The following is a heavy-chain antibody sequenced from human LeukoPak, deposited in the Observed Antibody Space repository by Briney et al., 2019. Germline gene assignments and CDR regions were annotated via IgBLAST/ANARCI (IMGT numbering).Heavy chain of an antibody. V-gene: IGHV4-39*07. D-gene: IGHD6-13*01. CDR1: GGSISNSSYY. CDR3: ARGLGYSSSWYPNYYFDY. Sequence: PSETLSLTCTVSGGSISNSSYYWGWIRPPPGKGLEWIGRIYYSGSTYYNPSLKSRVTISVDTSKNQFSLKLSSVTAADTAVYYCARGLGYSSSWYPNYYFDYWGQGTLVTVSS. CDR2: IYYSGST. J-gene: IGHJ4*02.